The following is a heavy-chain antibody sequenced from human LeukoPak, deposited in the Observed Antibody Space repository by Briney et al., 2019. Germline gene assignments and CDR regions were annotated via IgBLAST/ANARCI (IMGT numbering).Heavy chain of an antibody. J-gene: IGHJ4*02. CDR2: IRSKAYGGTT. CDR1: GFTFDDYG. Sequence: GGSLRLSCAASGFTFDDYGMSWFRQAPGKGLEWVGFIRSKAYGGTTEYAASVKGRFTISRDDSKSTAYLQMNSLKTEDTAVYYCTRGPGSSWYSAFDYWGQGTLVTVSS. CDR3: TRGPGSSWYSAFDY. D-gene: IGHD6-13*01. V-gene: IGHV3-49*03.